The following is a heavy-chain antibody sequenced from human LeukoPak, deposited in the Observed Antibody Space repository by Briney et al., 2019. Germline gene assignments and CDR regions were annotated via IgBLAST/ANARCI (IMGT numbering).Heavy chain of an antibody. Sequence: GASVKVSCKASGGTFSSYAISWVRQAPGQGLEWMGGIIPIFGTANYAQKFQGRVTITADESTSTAYMELSSLRSEDTAVYYCARCEGNDFWSGIPFYFDYWGQGTLVTVSS. CDR3: ARCEGNDFWSGIPFYFDY. J-gene: IGHJ4*02. CDR1: GGTFSSYA. V-gene: IGHV1-69*13. D-gene: IGHD3-3*01. CDR2: IIPIFGTA.